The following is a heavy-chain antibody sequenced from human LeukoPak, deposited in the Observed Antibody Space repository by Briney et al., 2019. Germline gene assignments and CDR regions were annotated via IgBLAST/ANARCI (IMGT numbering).Heavy chain of an antibody. J-gene: IGHJ4*02. D-gene: IGHD4-4*01. CDR3: ARDLGDYSNPFYFDY. V-gene: IGHV1-2*02. CDR2: INPNSGGT. Sequence: ASVKVSCKASGYTFTGYYMHWVRQAPGQGLEWMGWINPNSGGTNYAQKFQGRVTMTRDTSTSTAYMELRSLRSDDTAVYYCARDLGDYSNPFYFDYWGQGTLVTVSS. CDR1: GYTFTGYY.